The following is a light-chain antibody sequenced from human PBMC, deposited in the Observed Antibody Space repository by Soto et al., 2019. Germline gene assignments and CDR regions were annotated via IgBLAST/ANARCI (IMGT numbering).Light chain of an antibody. J-gene: IGLJ1*01. CDR2: EVA. V-gene: IGLV2-14*01. CDR3: GSYASSLYV. CDR1: SSDVGGYDY. Sequence: QSALTQPASVSGSPGQSITISCTGTSSDVGGYDYVSWYQQHPGKAPKLIIYEVANRPSGFSNRFSGSKSGNTASLTISGLQAEDEADYYCGSYASSLYVFGTGTKVTVL.